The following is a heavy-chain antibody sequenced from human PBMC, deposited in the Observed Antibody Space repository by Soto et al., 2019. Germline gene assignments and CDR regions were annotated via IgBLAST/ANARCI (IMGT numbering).Heavy chain of an antibody. J-gene: IGHJ3*02. Sequence: QVQLVESGGGVVQPGRSLRLSCAASGFTFSSYAMHWVRQAPGKGLEWVAVISYDGSNKYYADSVKGRFTISRDNSKNTLYLQMNSLRAEVTAVYYCANPYSGYDIRLDAFDIWGQGTMVTVSS. D-gene: IGHD5-12*01. CDR1: GFTFSSYA. V-gene: IGHV3-30-3*01. CDR3: ANPYSGYDIRLDAFDI. CDR2: ISYDGSNK.